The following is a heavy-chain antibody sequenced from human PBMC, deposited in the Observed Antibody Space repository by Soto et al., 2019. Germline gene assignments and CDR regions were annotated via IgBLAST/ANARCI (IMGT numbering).Heavy chain of an antibody. CDR1: GGTFSSYA. CDR2: IIPIFGTA. V-gene: IGHV1-69*12. CDR3: ARGVGIAVAILGSHDAFDI. D-gene: IGHD6-19*01. J-gene: IGHJ3*02. Sequence: QVQLVQSGAEVKKPGSSVKVSCKASGGTFSSYAISWVRQAPGQGLEWMGGIIPIFGTANYAQKFQGRVTITADESTSTAYMELSSLRAEDTAVYYCARGVGIAVAILGSHDAFDIWGQGTMVTVSS.